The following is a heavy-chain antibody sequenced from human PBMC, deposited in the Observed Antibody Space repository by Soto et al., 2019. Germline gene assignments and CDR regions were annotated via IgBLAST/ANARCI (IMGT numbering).Heavy chain of an antibody. CDR3: ANPIPKTGTTFGF. V-gene: IGHV3-23*01. Sequence: QLLESGGGFVQPGGALRRSCVASGFTFSIFAMAWVRQAPGEGLEWVSAISGSGDDTFYADSMKGRFTISRDNSKDTLYLQINSLRAEDTAVYYCANPIPKTGTTFGFWGQGTLVTVSS. D-gene: IGHD1-1*01. CDR1: GFTFSIFA. CDR2: ISGSGDDT. J-gene: IGHJ4*02.